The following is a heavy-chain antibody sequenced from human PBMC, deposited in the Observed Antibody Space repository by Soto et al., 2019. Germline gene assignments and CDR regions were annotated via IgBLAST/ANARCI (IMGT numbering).Heavy chain of an antibody. CDR2: ISYDGTDE. Sequence: QVQLVESGGGVVQPGRSLRLSCAASGFSFSSYGMHWVRQAPGKGLEWVSMISYDGTDEYYADSVKGRFTISRDNSKKAVYLQMYRLRPEVRAVYYCAKQGSEWEGHFDYWGQGTLVTVSS. J-gene: IGHJ4*02. CDR3: AKQGSEWEGHFDY. CDR1: GFSFSSYG. D-gene: IGHD1-26*01. V-gene: IGHV3-30*18.